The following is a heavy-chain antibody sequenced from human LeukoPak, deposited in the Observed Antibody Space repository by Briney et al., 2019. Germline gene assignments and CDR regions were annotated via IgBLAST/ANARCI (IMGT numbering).Heavy chain of an antibody. V-gene: IGHV3-30*02. D-gene: IGHD6-13*01. CDR3: AKDSEGYYFDY. J-gene: IGHJ4*02. CDR1: GFTFSSYG. Sequence: GGSLRLSCAASGFTFSSYGMHWVRQAPGKGLEWVAVIWYDGSNKYYADSVKGRFTISRDNSKNTLYLQMNSLRAEDTAVYYCAKDSEGYYFDYWGQGTLVTVSS. CDR2: IWYDGSNK.